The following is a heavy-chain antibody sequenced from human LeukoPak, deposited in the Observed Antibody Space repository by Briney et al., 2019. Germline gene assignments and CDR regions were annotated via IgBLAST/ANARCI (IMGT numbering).Heavy chain of an antibody. CDR3: VRDFRTQLDGYSPPYHFDY. V-gene: IGHV3-21*01. Sequence: GGSLRLSCAASGFIFSTHSMSWVRQSPGKGLEWVSSISSGGSHIYYADSMKGRFTISRGNARNSLFLQMNSLRAEDTAVYYCVRDFRTQLDGYSPPYHFDYWGQGALVTVSS. D-gene: IGHD5-24*01. J-gene: IGHJ4*02. CDR1: GFIFSTHS. CDR2: ISSGGSHI.